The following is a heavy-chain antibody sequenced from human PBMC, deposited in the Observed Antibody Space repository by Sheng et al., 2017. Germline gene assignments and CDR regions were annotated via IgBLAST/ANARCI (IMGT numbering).Heavy chain of an antibody. D-gene: IGHD2-15*01. Sequence: QVQLQQWGAGLLKPSETLSLTCAVYGGSFSGYYWSWIRQPPGKGLEWIGEINHSGSTNYNPSLKSRVTISVDTSKNQFSLKLSSVTAADTAVYYCARVLFKDTLVGPDYWGQGTLVTVSS. CDR3: ARVLFKDTLVGPDY. CDR2: INHSGST. CDR1: GGSFSGYY. J-gene: IGHJ4*02. V-gene: IGHV4-34*01.